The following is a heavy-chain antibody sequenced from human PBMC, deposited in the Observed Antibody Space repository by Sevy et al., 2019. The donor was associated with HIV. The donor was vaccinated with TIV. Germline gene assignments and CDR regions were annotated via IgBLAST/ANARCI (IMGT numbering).Heavy chain of an antibody. CDR1: GLTFSIYW. J-gene: IGHJ4*02. D-gene: IGHD3-3*02. CDR3: VRGHLWLEN. CDR2: ISQDGTEE. Sequence: GGSLRLSCTVSGLTFSIYWVTWVRQAPGKGLEWVASISQDGTEEYYVDSVKGRFTMSRDNAKDSVYLQMSSLRAEDTAIYSCVRGHLWLENWGQGTLVTVSS. V-gene: IGHV3-7*01.